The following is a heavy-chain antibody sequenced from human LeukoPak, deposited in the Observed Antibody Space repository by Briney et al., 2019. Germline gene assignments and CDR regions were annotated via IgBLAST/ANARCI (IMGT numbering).Heavy chain of an antibody. D-gene: IGHD6-13*01. CDR3: ARDPLSSSWYGFDY. J-gene: IGHJ4*02. CDR2: ISYDGSNK. V-gene: IGHV3-30*03. CDR1: GFTFSSYW. Sequence: GGSLRLSCAASGFTFSSYWMHWVRQAPGKGLEWVAVISYDGSNKYYADSVKGRFTISRDNSKNTLYLQMNSLRAEDTAVYYCARDPLSSSWYGFDYWGQGTLVTVSS.